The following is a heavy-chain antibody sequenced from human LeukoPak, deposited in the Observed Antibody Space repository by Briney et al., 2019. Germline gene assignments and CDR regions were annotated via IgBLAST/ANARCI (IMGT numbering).Heavy chain of an antibody. CDR1: GFSFSRYA. Sequence: GGSLRLSCAASGFSFSRYAMGSVRQAPGKGLEWVSTVNESGGRTYYADSVKGRFTMSRDNSRSTLYLQMNSLSAEDTAVYYCAKEGRPNSGGGFFDYWGQGTRVTVSS. V-gene: IGHV3-23*01. D-gene: IGHD5-12*01. J-gene: IGHJ4*02. CDR3: AKEGRPNSGGGFFDY. CDR2: VNESGGRT.